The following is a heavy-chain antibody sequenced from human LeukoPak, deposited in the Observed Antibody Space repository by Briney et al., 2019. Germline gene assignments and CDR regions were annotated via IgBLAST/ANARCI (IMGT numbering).Heavy chain of an antibody. CDR3: ARAGITMVRGAEFDY. J-gene: IGHJ4*02. D-gene: IGHD3-10*01. CDR1: GYTFTGDY. CDR2: INPNSGGT. V-gene: IGHV1-2*02. Sequence: GASVKVSCKASGYTFTGDYMHWVRQAPGQGLEWMGWINPNSGGTNYAQKFRGRVTMTRDTSISTAYMELSRLRSDDTAVYYCARAGITMVRGAEFDYWGQGTLVTVSS.